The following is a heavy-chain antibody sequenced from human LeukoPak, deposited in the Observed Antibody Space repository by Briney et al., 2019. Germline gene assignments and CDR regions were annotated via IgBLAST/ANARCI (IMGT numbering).Heavy chain of an antibody. CDR1: GYSISSGFY. D-gene: IGHD3-22*01. J-gene: IGHJ6*03. CDR2: IFHSGST. V-gene: IGHV4-38-2*02. CDR3: ARDLRTPYYYDSSGYYPDSYYYYMDV. Sequence: PSETLSLTCSVSGYSISSGFYWGWIRQPPGKGLEWIGSIFHSGSTYYNSSVKSRVTISVDTSKNQFSLKLSSVTAADTAVYYCARDLRTPYYYDSSGYYPDSYYYYMDVWGKGTTVTISS.